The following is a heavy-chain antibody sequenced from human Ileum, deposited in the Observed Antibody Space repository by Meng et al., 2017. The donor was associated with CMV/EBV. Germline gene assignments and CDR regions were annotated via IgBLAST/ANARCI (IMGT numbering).Heavy chain of an antibody. CDR3: ARDGYYPSRVFDY. Sequence: QLVRSGAEVQKPGAPVTVSCKAAGYTCTDYAITWVRQAPGQVLEWMGWISAYNSNTKYAQKFQGRVTMTTDTSTTTVYMELRNLRYDDTAVYYCARDGYYPSRVFDYWGLGTLVTVSS. J-gene: IGHJ4*01. V-gene: IGHV1-18*01. CDR2: ISAYNSNT. D-gene: IGHD2-2*03. CDR1: GYTCTDYA.